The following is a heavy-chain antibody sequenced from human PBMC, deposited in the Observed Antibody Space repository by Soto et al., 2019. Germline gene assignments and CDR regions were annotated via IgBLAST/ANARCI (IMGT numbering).Heavy chain of an antibody. CDR2: INHSGST. CDR3: AGLYSSGWYYFDY. Sequence: AETLSLTCSVYVGSFSGYYWSWIRQPPGKGLEWIGEINHSGSTNYNPSLKSRVTISVDTSKNQFSLKLSSVTAADTAVYYCAGLYSSGWYYFDYWGQGTLVTVSS. J-gene: IGHJ4*02. CDR1: VGSFSGYY. D-gene: IGHD6-19*01. V-gene: IGHV4-34*01.